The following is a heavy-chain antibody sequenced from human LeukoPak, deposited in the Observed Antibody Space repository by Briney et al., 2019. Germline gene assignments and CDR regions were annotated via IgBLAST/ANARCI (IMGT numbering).Heavy chain of an antibody. J-gene: IGHJ4*02. Sequence: GGSLRLSCAASGLTFSSHWMHWVRQAPGKGLEWVSSISTGSGYIYYADSLKGRFTISRDNAKNSLYLQMNSLRAEDTAVYYCARFATRVDYYFDYWGQGTLVTVSS. CDR2: ISTGSGYI. CDR3: ARFATRVDYYFDY. CDR1: GLTFSSHW. D-gene: IGHD2-15*01. V-gene: IGHV3-21*01.